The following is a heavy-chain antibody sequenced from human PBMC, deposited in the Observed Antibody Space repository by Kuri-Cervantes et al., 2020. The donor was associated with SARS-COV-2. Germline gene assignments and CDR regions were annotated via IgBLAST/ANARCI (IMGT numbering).Heavy chain of an antibody. CDR1: GYSISSGY. Sequence: GGSLRLSCAVSGYSISSGYFWGWIRQPPGKGLEWVANIKQDGSEKYYVDSVKGRFTISRDNAKNSLYLQMNSLRAEDTAVYYCARDRIAFGYWGQGTLVTVSS. CDR3: ARDRIAFGY. V-gene: IGHV3-7*03. J-gene: IGHJ4*02. CDR2: IKQDGSEK. D-gene: IGHD6-13*01.